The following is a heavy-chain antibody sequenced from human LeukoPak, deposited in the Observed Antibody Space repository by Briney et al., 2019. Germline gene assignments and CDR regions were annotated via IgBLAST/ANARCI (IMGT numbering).Heavy chain of an antibody. Sequence: GGSLRLSCAASGFTFSSYSMNWVRQAPGKGLEWISYIDRSSNTIYYADSVKGRFTISRDSAKNSLYLQMNGLRAEDTAVYFCADNLSRWGQGTLVTVSS. V-gene: IGHV3-48*04. D-gene: IGHD1-1*01. CDR1: GFTFSSYS. CDR2: IDRSSNTI. CDR3: ADNLSR. J-gene: IGHJ4*02.